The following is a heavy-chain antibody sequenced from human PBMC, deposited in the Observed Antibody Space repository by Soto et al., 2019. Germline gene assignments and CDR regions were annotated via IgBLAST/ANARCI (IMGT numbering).Heavy chain of an antibody. Sequence: GPGPGLSSETLSLTCTVSGGSISSSSYYWGWIRQPPGKGLEWIGSIYYSGSTYYNPSLKSRVTISVDTSKNQFSLKLSSVTAADTAVYYCARHRGKLYYFDYWGQGTLVTVSS. CDR2: IYYSGST. CDR1: GGSISSSSYY. V-gene: IGHV4-39*01. CDR3: ARHRGKLYYFDY. J-gene: IGHJ4*02.